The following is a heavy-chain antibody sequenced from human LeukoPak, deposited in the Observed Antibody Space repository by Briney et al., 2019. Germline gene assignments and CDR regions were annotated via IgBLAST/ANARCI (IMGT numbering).Heavy chain of an antibody. CDR2: INPNNGGT. J-gene: IGHJ3*02. V-gene: IGHV1-2*02. Sequence: ASVKVSCKASGYTFTGYYLHWVRRAPGQGLEWVVWINPNNGGTNYAQTFQGRVTMTRDTSISTAYMELSRLRFDDTAVYYCARGGSRSSGAFDIWGQGTMVTVSS. CDR1: GYTFTGYY. D-gene: IGHD6-13*01. CDR3: ARGGSRSSGAFDI.